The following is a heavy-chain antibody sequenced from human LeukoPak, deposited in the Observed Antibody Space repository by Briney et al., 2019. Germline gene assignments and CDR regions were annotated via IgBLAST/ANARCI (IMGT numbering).Heavy chain of an antibody. Sequence: GASVKVSCKASGYTFTGYYIHWVRQAPGQGLEWMGRINPNSGGTNCAQKFQCRVTMTRDTSISTAYMELSRLRSDDTAVYYCARLRYCSSTSCYAEMYYFDYWGQGTLVTVSS. J-gene: IGHJ4*02. V-gene: IGHV1-2*06. CDR1: GYTFTGYY. CDR3: ARLRYCSSTSCYAEMYYFDY. CDR2: INPNSGGT. D-gene: IGHD2-2*01.